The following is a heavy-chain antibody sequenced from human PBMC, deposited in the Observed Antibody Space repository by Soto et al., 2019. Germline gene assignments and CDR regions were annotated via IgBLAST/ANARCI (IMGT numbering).Heavy chain of an antibody. CDR3: ARNGGGIGWINYYDYGMDV. V-gene: IGHV1-69*12. J-gene: IGHJ6*02. CDR2: IIPIFGTA. Sequence: QVQLVQSGAEVKKPGSSVKVSCKASGGTFSSYAISWVRQAPGQGLEWMGGIIPIFGTANYAQKFQGRVTITADESTSTAYMEMNSLRSEETDVYYCARNGGGIGWINYYDYGMDVWGQWTTVTVFS. CDR1: GGTFSSYA. D-gene: IGHD6-19*01.